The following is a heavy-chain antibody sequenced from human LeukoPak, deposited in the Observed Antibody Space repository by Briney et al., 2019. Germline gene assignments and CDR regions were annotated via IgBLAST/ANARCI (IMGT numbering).Heavy chain of an antibody. D-gene: IGHD1-26*01. CDR1: GFTFSSYD. CDR2: IGSDGGST. V-gene: IGHV3-74*03. CDR3: ARGGSGNFYY. J-gene: IGHJ4*02. Sequence: PGGSLRLSCAASGFTFSSYDMHWVRRAPGKGLVWVSRIGSDGGSTTYADSVKGRFTISRDNAKNTLYLQMTSLRAEDTAVYYCARGGSGNFYYWGQGTLVTVSS.